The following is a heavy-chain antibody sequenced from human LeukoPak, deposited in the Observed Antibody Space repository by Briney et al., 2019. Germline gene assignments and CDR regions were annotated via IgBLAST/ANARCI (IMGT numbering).Heavy chain of an antibody. Sequence: SETLSLTCTVSGGSISSYYWTWIRQPPGKGLEWIGYIYYGGSTNYNPSLKSRVTISVDTSKNQFSLRLSSVTAADPAVYYCARESRVVPYYFDYWGQGTLVTVSS. CDR3: ARESRVVPYYFDY. CDR1: GGSISSYY. D-gene: IGHD3-3*01. V-gene: IGHV4-59*01. J-gene: IGHJ4*02. CDR2: IYYGGST.